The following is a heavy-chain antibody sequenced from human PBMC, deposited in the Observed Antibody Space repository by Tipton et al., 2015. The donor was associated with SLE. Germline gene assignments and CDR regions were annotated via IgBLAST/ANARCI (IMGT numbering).Heavy chain of an antibody. D-gene: IGHD6-19*01. CDR2: ISGIGDST. J-gene: IGHJ6*03. CDR1: GFTFSSYA. V-gene: IGHV3-23*01. Sequence: SLRLSCAASGFTFSSYAMIWVRQAPGKGLEWVSAISGIGDSTYYADSVKGRFTISRDNSKNTLYLQMNSLRAEDTAVYYGAKDGPTAVAGGGYYYYMDVWVKGTTVTVSS. CDR3: AKDGPTAVAGGGYYYYMDV.